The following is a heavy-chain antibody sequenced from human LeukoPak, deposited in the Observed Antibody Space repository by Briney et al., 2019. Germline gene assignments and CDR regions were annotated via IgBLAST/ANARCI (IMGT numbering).Heavy chain of an antibody. V-gene: IGHV4-61*02. J-gene: IGHJ6*03. Sequence: PSETLSLTCTVSGGSISSGSYYWSWIRQPAGKGLEWIGRIYTSGSTNYNPSLKSRVTISVDTSKNQFSLKLSSVTAADTAVYYCARGVDSSGYYADYYYYYYMDVWGKGTTVTVSS. CDR3: ARGVDSSGYYADYYYYYYMDV. CDR1: GGSISSGSYY. CDR2: IYTSGST. D-gene: IGHD3-22*01.